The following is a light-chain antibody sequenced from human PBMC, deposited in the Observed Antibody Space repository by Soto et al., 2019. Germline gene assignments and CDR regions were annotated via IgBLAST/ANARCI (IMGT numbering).Light chain of an antibody. CDR1: SSYVGGYKY. CDR2: DVT. Sequence: QSVLTQPASVSGSPGHSITISCTGTSSYVGGYKYVSWYQQHPDKAPKLIIYDVTNRPSGISNRFSGSKSGNTASLTISGLQAEDEADYYCSSYTSSSSYVFGTGTKVPVL. J-gene: IGLJ1*01. CDR3: SSYTSSSSYV. V-gene: IGLV2-14*01.